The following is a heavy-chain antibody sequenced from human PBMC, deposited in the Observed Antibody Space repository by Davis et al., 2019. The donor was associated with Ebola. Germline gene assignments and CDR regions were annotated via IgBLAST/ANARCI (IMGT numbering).Heavy chain of an antibody. CDR2: INPSSGST. CDR3: ARDGEDTVPHFYFDY. V-gene: IGHV1-46*01. Sequence: ASVKVSCKASGYTFTSYYMHWVRQAPGQGLEWMGIINPSSGSTSYAQKFQGRVTMTRDTSTSTVYMELSSLRSEDTAVYYCARDGEDTVPHFYFDYWGQGTLVTVSS. J-gene: IGHJ4*02. CDR1: GYTFTSYY. D-gene: IGHD4-17*01.